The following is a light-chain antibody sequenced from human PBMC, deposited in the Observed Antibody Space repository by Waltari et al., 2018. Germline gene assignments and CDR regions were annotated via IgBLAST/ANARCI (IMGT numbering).Light chain of an antibody. J-gene: IGKJ1*01. Sequence: AIRMTQSPSSFSASPGARVTITCRASQGISSYLAWYQQKPGRVPKLLMSAASTLHSGVPASFTGSGYGTDFTLTINCLQSDDLATYYCQQYYTYPRTFGQGTKVEIK. V-gene: IGKV1-8*01. CDR2: AAS. CDR3: QQYYTYPRT. CDR1: QGISSY.